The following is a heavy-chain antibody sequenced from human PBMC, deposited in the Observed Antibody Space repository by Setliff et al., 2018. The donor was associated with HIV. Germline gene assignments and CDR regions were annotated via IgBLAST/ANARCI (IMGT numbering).Heavy chain of an antibody. CDR2: INHSGST. J-gene: IGHJ1*01. V-gene: IGHV4-34*01. Sequence: SETLSLTCAVYGGSLSGYYWSWIRQPPGKGLEWFGEINHSGSTNYNPSLKSRVTISVDTSKNQFSLILTSVTAADTAVYYCATQGLTVPIPGGYFQHWGPGILVTVSS. CDR1: GGSLSGYY. D-gene: IGHD2-21*02. CDR3: ATQGLTVPIPGGYFQH.